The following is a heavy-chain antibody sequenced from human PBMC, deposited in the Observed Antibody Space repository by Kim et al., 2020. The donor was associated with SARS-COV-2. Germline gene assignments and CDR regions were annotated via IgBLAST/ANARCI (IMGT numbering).Heavy chain of an antibody. D-gene: IGHD2-21*02. J-gene: IGHJ6*02. V-gene: IGHV3-23*01. CDR1: GFTFNNYA. CDR2: ISGSGNGI. CDR3: ATTTLLFNYYGIDV. Sequence: GGSLRLSCTASGFTFNNYAMNWVRQGPGKGLEWVASISGSGNGIYYAVSVKGRFTIARDNSKNTLFLQMNRLRVEDTALYYGATTTLLFNYYGIDVWGHGATVTVSS.